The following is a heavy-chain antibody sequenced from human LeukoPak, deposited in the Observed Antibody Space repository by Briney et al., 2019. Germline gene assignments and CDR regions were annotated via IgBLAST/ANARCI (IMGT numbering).Heavy chain of an antibody. V-gene: IGHV3-30*04. Sequence: GGSLRLSCAASGFTFSSYAMHWVRQAPGKGLEWVAVISYDGSNKYYADSVKGRFTISRDNSKNTLYLQMNSLRAEDTAVYYCAKWGCSGGSCYPFDYWGQGTLVTVSS. CDR2: ISYDGSNK. D-gene: IGHD2-15*01. J-gene: IGHJ4*02. CDR1: GFTFSSYA. CDR3: AKWGCSGGSCYPFDY.